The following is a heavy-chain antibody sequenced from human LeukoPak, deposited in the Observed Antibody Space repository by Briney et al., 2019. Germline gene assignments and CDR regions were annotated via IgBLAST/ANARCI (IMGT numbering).Heavy chain of an antibody. Sequence: GGSLRLSCADSGFTFSSYAMTWVRQAPGKGLEWVSAISGSGGTTYYADSVRGRFTISRDNSKNTLYLQMNSLRAEDTAVYYCAKGLINDWSALEYWGQGTPVTVSS. D-gene: IGHD3-9*01. V-gene: IGHV3-23*01. CDR1: GFTFSSYA. J-gene: IGHJ4*02. CDR3: AKGLINDWSALEY. CDR2: ISGSGGTT.